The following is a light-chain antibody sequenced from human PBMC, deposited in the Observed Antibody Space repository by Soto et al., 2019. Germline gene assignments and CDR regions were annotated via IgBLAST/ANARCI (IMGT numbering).Light chain of an antibody. CDR2: AAS. CDR3: QQSYSTPQS. CDR1: QSISSY. Sequence: DIPMTQSPSSLSASVGDRVTITCRASQSISSYLNWYQQKPGKAPKLLIYAASSLQSWVPSRFSGCGSGTDFTLTISSLQPEDFATYYCQQSYSTPQSFGQGTKLEIK. V-gene: IGKV1-39*01. J-gene: IGKJ2*01.